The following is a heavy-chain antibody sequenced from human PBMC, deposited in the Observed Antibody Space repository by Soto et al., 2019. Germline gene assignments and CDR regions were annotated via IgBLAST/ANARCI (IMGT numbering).Heavy chain of an antibody. V-gene: IGHV3-30*18. D-gene: IGHD1-26*01. CDR3: AKDRPSLGGHFDY. Sequence: GGSLRLSCTGSGFSFSSFGIHWVRQAPGKGLEWVAVISYDGNNEHYTESVKGRFSISRDNSKSTVYLQMSGLRADDTAVYYCAKDRPSLGGHFDYWGHRMLVTVSS. CDR1: GFSFSSFG. CDR2: ISYDGNNE. J-gene: IGHJ4*01.